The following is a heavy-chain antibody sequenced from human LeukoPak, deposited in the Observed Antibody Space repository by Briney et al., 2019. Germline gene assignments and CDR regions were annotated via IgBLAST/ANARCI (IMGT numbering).Heavy chain of an antibody. V-gene: IGHV3-11*04. Sequence: LSLTCIVSGASISGYYWGWIRQPPGKGLEWVSYIPSTSSTIYYADSVKGRFTISRDNAKNSLYLQMNSLRVEDTAVYYCARSLSTDFDHWGQGTLVTVSS. CDR2: IPSTSSTI. CDR3: ARSLSTDFDH. CDR1: GASISGYY. J-gene: IGHJ4*02. D-gene: IGHD5/OR15-5a*01.